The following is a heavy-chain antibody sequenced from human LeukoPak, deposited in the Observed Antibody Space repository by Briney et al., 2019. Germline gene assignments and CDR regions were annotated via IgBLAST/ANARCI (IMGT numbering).Heavy chain of an antibody. Sequence: PSETLSLTCAVYGGSFSGYYWSWIRQPPGKGLEWIGYIYYSGSTNYNPSLKSRVTISVDTSKNQFSLKLSSVTAADTAVYYCARLTYHYGMDVWDQGTTVTVSS. J-gene: IGHJ6*02. CDR2: IYYSGST. CDR3: ARLTYHYGMDV. CDR1: GGSFSGYY. V-gene: IGHV4-59*08.